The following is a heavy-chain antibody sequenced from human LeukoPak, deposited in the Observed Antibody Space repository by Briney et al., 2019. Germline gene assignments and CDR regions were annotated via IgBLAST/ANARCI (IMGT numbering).Heavy chain of an antibody. Sequence: ASVKVSCKASGYTFTSYGISWVRQAPGQGLEWMGWISAYNGNTNYAQKLQGRVTMTTDTSTSTAYMELRSLRSDDTAVYYCATFRGSPRRGPLDNWGQGTLVSVSS. CDR1: GYTFTSYG. CDR3: ATFRGSPRRGPLDN. CDR2: ISAYNGNT. V-gene: IGHV1-18*01. J-gene: IGHJ4*02. D-gene: IGHD5-12*01.